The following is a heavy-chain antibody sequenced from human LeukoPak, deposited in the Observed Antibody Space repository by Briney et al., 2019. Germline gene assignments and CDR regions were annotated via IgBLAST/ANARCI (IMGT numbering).Heavy chain of an antibody. CDR2: IYPGDSDT. Sequence: GGSLRLSCKGSGYSFTSYWIGWVRQMPGKGLEWMGTIYPGDSDTRYSPSFQGRVTISVDKSISTAYLQWSSLKASDTAMYYCARGVGSSWYTSADYWGQGTLVTVSS. D-gene: IGHD6-13*01. CDR1: GYSFTSYW. J-gene: IGHJ4*02. V-gene: IGHV5-51*01. CDR3: ARGVGSSWYTSADY.